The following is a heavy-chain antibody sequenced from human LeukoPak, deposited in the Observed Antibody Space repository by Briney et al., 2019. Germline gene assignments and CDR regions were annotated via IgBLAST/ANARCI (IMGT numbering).Heavy chain of an antibody. V-gene: IGHV4-30-2*01. CDR3: ARGGTMVRGVYNWFDP. Sequence: PSKTLSLTCAVSGGSISSGGYSWSWIRQPPGKGLEWIGYIYHSGSTYYNPSLKSRVTISVDRSKYQFSLKLSSVTAADTAVYYCARGGTMVRGVYNWFDPWGQGTLVTVSS. D-gene: IGHD3-10*01. CDR1: GGSISSGGYS. J-gene: IGHJ5*02. CDR2: IYHSGST.